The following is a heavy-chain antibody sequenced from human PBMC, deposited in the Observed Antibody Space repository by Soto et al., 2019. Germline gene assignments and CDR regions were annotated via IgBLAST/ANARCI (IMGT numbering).Heavy chain of an antibody. Sequence: EVHLVESGGGLVKPGGSLRVSCAASGFIFSDYSMNWVRQAPGKGLEWVSSISRISDFIYYADSVTGRFTISRDNAKNSLYLQMSSLRAEDTAIYYCPRAGFGEFPYYYYYAMDVWGQGTPVTVSS. J-gene: IGHJ6*02. CDR3: PRAGFGEFPYYYYYAMDV. CDR2: ISRISDFI. D-gene: IGHD3-10*01. CDR1: GFIFSDYS. V-gene: IGHV3-21*01.